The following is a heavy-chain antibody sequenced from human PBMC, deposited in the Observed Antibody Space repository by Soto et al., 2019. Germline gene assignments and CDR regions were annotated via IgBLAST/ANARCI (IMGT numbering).Heavy chain of an antibody. Sequence: ASVKVSCKASGYTFTSYGISWLRQAPGQGLEWMGWISAYNGNTNYAQKLQGRVTMTTDTSTSTAYMQMNSLRAEDTAVYFCARDPSYYGSGSYYYFDYWGQGALVTVSS. CDR2: ISAYNGNT. CDR1: GYTFTSYG. V-gene: IGHV1-18*01. J-gene: IGHJ4*02. D-gene: IGHD3-10*01. CDR3: ARDPSYYGSGSYYYFDY.